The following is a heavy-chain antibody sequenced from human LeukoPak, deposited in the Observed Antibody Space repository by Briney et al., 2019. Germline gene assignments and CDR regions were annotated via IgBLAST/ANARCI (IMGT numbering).Heavy chain of an antibody. V-gene: IGHV3-33*08. CDR3: ARDTNSGSYFSDY. CDR2: IWYDGSNK. Sequence: PGRSLRLSCAASGFTFSSYGMHWVRQAPGKGLERVAVIWYDGSNKYYADSVKGRFTISRDNSKNTLYLQMNSLRAEDTAVYYCARDTNSGSYFSDYWGQGTLVTVSS. CDR1: GFTFSSYG. D-gene: IGHD1-26*01. J-gene: IGHJ4*02.